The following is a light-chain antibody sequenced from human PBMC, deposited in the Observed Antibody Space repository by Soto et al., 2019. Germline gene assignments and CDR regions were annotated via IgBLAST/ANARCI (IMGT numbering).Light chain of an antibody. CDR3: MQGTHWPPWT. Sequence: DVVMTQSPLSLPVTLGQPASISCRSSQSLVYSDGNTYLNWFQQRPGQSPRRLIYKVSNRDSGVPDRFSGSGSVIDFPLKISRVEAEDVGVYYCMQGTHWPPWTFGQGTKVEIK. V-gene: IGKV2-30*01. CDR2: KVS. CDR1: QSLVYSDGNTY. J-gene: IGKJ1*01.